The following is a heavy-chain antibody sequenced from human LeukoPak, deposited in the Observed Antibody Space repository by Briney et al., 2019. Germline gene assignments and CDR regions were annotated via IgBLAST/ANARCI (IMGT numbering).Heavy chain of an antibody. CDR3: AKDSSAAVAADEY. D-gene: IGHD6-25*01. V-gene: IGHV3-23*01. CDR1: GFTFNNYH. J-gene: IGHJ4*02. CDR2: ISGRGERT. Sequence: GGSLRLSCVASGFTFNNYHMSWVRQAPGKGLEWVAAISGRGERTYYADSVKGRFTISRDNSKNTVYLRMDSLRAEDTALYYCAKDSSAAVAADEYWGQGTLVTVSP.